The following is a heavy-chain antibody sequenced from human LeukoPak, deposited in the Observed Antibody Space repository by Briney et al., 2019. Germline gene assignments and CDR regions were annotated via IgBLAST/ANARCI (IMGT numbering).Heavy chain of an antibody. D-gene: IGHD2-2*02. CDR1: GFTFSSYS. J-gene: IGHJ6*02. CDR2: ISSSSSYI. V-gene: IGHV3-21*04. Sequence: PGGSLRLSCAASGFTFSSYSMNWVRQAPGKGLEWVSSISSSSSYIYYSDSVKGRFTISRDNSKNTLYLQMNSLRAEDTAVFYCAKCQLPHTLCAMDVWGQGTTVTVSS. CDR3: AKCQLPHTLCAMDV.